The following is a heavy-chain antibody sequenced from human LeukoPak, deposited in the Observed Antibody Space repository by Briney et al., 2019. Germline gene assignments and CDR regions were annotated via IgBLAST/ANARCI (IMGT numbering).Heavy chain of an antibody. CDR1: GYTFTSYA. D-gene: IGHD4-23*01. CDR2: INAGIGNT. CDR3: ARTQGVFYGGNXGAFHX. Sequence: ASVKVSCKASGYTFTSYAMHWVRQAPGQRLEWMGWINAGIGNTKYSQKFQGRVAITRDTSASTAYMELSSLRSEDTAVYYCARTQGVFYGGNXGAFHXWXXGTXXTVSS. J-gene: IGHJ3*02. V-gene: IGHV1-3*01.